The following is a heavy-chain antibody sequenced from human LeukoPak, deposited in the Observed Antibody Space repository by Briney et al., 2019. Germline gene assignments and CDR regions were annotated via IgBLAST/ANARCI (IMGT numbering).Heavy chain of an antibody. CDR2: ISSSGSTI. CDR3: AKDPTGGVAAAS. CDR1: GFTFSSYE. Sequence: GGSLRLSCAASGFTFSSYEMNWVRQAPGKGLEWVSYISSSGSTIYYADSVKGRFTISRDNSKNTLYLQMSSLRAEDTAVYYCAKDPTGGVAAASWGQGTLVTVSS. D-gene: IGHD6-13*01. J-gene: IGHJ4*02. V-gene: IGHV3-48*03.